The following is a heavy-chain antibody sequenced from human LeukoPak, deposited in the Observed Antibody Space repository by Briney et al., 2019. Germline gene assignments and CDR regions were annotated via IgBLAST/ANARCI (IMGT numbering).Heavy chain of an antibody. CDR3: AKGPRSFVGRPPDS. CDR2: ISGSGGST. D-gene: IGHD2-15*01. Sequence: PGGSLRVSCAASGFTFSGYAMTWVRQAPGKGVECVSAISGSGGSTYYADSVKGRFTISRDNSENTLCLQMNSLRAEDTAVYYCAKGPRSFVGRPPDSWGQGTLVTVSS. V-gene: IGHV3-23*01. J-gene: IGHJ4*02. CDR1: GFTFSGYA.